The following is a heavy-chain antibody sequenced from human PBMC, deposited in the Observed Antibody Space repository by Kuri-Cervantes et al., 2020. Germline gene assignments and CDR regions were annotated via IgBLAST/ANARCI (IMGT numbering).Heavy chain of an antibody. D-gene: IGHD4-17*01. CDR3: ARGTTVTSTSDAFDN. CDR2: IIPIFGTA. J-gene: IGHJ3*02. V-gene: IGHV1-69*06. CDR1: GGTFSSYA. Sequence: SVKVSCKASGGTFSSYAISWVRQAPGQGLEWMGGIIPIFGTANYAQKFQGRVTITADKSTSTAYMELSSLRSEDTAVYYCARGTTVTSTSDAFDNWGQGTVVTVSS.